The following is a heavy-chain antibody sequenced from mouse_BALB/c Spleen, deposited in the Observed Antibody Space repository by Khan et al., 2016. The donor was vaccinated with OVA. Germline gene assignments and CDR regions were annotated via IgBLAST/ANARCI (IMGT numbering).Heavy chain of an antibody. J-gene: IGHJ3*01. V-gene: IGHV14-1*02. CDR1: GFNIKDYY. D-gene: IGHD2-2*01. CDR3: ARDGYAPWFAY. CDR2: IDPEHGDT. Sequence: VQLQQSGAELVRPGALVKLSCKASGFNIKDYYMHWVKQRPEQGLVWIGRIDPEHGDTIYDPEFQGKASITSDTSSNTAYLQLSSLTSEDTAGYDCARDGYAPWFAYWGQGTLVTVSA.